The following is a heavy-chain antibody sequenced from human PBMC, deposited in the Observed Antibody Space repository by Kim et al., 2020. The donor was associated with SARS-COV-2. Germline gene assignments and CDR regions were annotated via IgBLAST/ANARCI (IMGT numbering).Heavy chain of an antibody. Sequence: LKSRVTISVDTSKNQFSLKLSSVTAAYTAVYYCARFSGSSWPHYYYGMDVWGQGTTVTVSS. D-gene: IGHD6-13*01. CDR3: ARFSGSSWPHYYYGMDV. V-gene: IGHV4-34*01. J-gene: IGHJ6*02.